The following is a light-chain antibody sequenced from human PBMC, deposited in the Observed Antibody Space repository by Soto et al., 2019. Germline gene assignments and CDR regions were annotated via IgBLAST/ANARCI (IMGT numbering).Light chain of an antibody. CDR2: DVS. CDR1: SSDVGGYNY. V-gene: IGLV2-11*01. CDR3: CSYAGSYTRV. Sequence: QSVLTQPRSVSGSPGQSVTISCTGTSSDVGGYNYVSWYQQHPGKAPKLMIYDVSKRPSGVPDRFSGSKSGNTASLTISGLQAEEEADYYCCSYAGSYTRVCVTGTKVPS. J-gene: IGLJ1*01.